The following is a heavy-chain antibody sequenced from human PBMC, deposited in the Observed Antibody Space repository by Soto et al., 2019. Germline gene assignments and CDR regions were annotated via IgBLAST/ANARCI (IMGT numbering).Heavy chain of an antibody. V-gene: IGHV1-18*01. CDR3: ARSYYDFWSGYVRGAFDI. D-gene: IGHD3-3*01. CDR1: GYTFTSYG. J-gene: IGHJ3*02. CDR2: ISAYNGNT. Sequence: ASVKVSCKASGYTFTSYGISWVRQAPGQGLEWMGWISAYNGNTNYAQKLQGRVTMTTDTSTSTAYMELRSLRSDDTAVYYCARSYYDFWSGYVRGAFDISGQGTIVTVSS.